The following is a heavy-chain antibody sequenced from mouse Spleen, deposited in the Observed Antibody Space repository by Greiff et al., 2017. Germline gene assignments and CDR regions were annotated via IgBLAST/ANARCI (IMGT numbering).Heavy chain of an antibody. D-gene: IGHD2-3*01. CDR1: GYSFTGYY. Sequence: VQLQQSGPELVKPGASVKISCKASGYSFTGYYMNWVKQSPEKSLEWIGEINPSTGGTTYNQKFKAKATLTVDKSSSTAYMQLKSLTSEDSAVYYCASEGRIYDGYSDYWGQGTTLTVSS. CDR2: INPSTGGT. CDR3: ASEGRIYDGYSDY. J-gene: IGHJ2*01. V-gene: IGHV1-42*01.